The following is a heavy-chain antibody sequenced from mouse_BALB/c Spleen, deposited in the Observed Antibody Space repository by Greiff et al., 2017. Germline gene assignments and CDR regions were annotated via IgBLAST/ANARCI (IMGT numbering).Heavy chain of an antibody. CDR2: INSNGGST. D-gene: IGHD2-10*02. V-gene: IGHV5-6-3*01. J-gene: IGHJ2*01. CDR1: GFTFSSYG. Sequence: DVHLVESGGGLVQPGGSLKLSCAASGFTFSSYGMSWVRQTPDKRLELVATINSNGGSTYYPDSVKGRFTISRDNAKNTLYLQMSSLKSEDTAMYYCARDKYGNYVDYWGQGTTLTVSS. CDR3: ARDKYGNYVDY.